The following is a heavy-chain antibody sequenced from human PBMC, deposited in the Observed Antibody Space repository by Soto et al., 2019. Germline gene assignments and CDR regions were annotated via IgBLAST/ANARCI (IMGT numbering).Heavy chain of an antibody. J-gene: IGHJ4*02. D-gene: IGHD6-19*01. V-gene: IGHV1-69*12. CDR1: GDTFSSYA. CDR2: IIPVFGTA. Sequence: QVQLVQSGAEVKKPGSSVKVSCKASGDTFSSYAVSWVRQAPGQGLEWVGGIIPVFGTANYAQKFQGRVRVCAVESRSTGYMEMRSLRSEGTAMYYCGREDPGQGYGGGWYCDDWGQGTLVTVSA. CDR3: GREDPGQGYGGGWYCDD.